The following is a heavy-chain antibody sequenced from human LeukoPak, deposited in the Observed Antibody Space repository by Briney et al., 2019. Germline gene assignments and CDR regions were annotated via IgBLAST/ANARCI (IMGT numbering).Heavy chain of an antibody. D-gene: IGHD1-1*01. Sequence: PSETLSLTCTVSGASISIYYWNWIRQPPGKGLEWIGYVHYSGGTMYNPNLKSRLIMSVDTSKNQFSLNLRSMTAADTAVYYCVTSRRGSKNAFDIWGQGTLVTVSS. V-gene: IGHV4-59*08. CDR2: VHYSGGT. J-gene: IGHJ3*02. CDR3: VTSRRGSKNAFDI. CDR1: GASISIYY.